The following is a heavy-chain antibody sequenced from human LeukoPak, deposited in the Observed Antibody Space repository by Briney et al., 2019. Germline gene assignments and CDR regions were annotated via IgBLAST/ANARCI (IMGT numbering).Heavy chain of an antibody. J-gene: IGHJ3*02. CDR3: AKALTSGWYLDAFNI. Sequence: GGSLRLSCAASGFTFSSCGMHWVRQAPGKGLEWVAVISYDGSNKYYADSVKGRFTISRDNTKNTLFLEMNSLRAEDTAVYYCAKALTSGWYLDAFNIWGQGTMVAVSS. D-gene: IGHD6-19*01. CDR2: ISYDGSNK. CDR1: GFTFSSCG. V-gene: IGHV3-30*18.